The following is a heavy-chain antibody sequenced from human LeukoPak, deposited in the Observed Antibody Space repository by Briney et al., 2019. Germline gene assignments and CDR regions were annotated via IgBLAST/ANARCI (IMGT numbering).Heavy chain of an antibody. D-gene: IGHD2-21*02. CDR1: GYTFTGYY. V-gene: IGHV1-2*02. J-gene: IGHJ4*02. CDR2: INPNSGGT. CDR3: ARGRRVTAIRRSTADY. Sequence: ASVKVSCKASGYTFTGYYMHWVRQAPGQGLEWMGWINPNSGGTNYAQKFQGRVTMTRDTSISTAYMELSRLRSDDTAVYYCARGRRVTAIRRSTADYWGQGTLVTVSS.